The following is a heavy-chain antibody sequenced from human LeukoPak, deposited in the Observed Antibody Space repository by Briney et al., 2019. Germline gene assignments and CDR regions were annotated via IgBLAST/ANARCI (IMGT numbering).Heavy chain of an antibody. CDR3: ARDVVSGSFDY. V-gene: IGHV4-4*07. CDR2: IYSSGST. CDR1: GGSLSSYH. J-gene: IGHJ4*02. D-gene: IGHD6-19*01. Sequence: SETLSLTCTVSGGSLSSYHWNWIRQPAGKGLEWIGRIYSSGSTNYNPPLKSRVTISVDRSKNQFSLKLSSVTAADTAVYYCARDVVSGSFDYWGRGTLVTVSS.